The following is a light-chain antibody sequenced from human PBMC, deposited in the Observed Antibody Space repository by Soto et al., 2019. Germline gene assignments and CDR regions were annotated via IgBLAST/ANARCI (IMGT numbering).Light chain of an antibody. CDR1: QSVSSY. J-gene: IGKJ4*01. Sequence: EIVLTQSPATLSLSPGERATLSCRASQSVSSYLAWYQQKPGQAPRLLIYDASNRATRFPARFSGSGSGTDFTLAISSLEPEDFAVYYCQQRSNWPPLTFGGGTKVEIK. CDR3: QQRSNWPPLT. V-gene: IGKV3-11*01. CDR2: DAS.